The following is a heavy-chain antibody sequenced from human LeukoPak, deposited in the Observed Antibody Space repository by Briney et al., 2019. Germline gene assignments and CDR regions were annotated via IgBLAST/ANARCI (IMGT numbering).Heavy chain of an antibody. CDR3: ARRGPRRSEPIDY. D-gene: IGHD6-25*01. Sequence: SQTLSLTCTVSGGSISSGGYYWSWIRQHPGKGLEWIGYIYYSGSTYYNPSLKSRVTISVDTSKNQFSLKLSSVTAADTAVYYCARRGPRRSEPIDYWGQGTLVTVSS. V-gene: IGHV4-31*03. CDR2: IYYSGST. J-gene: IGHJ4*02. CDR1: GGSISSGGYY.